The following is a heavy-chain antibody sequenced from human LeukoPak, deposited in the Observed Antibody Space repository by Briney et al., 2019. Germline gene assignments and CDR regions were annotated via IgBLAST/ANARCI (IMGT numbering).Heavy chain of an antibody. CDR1: GFTLSSYG. D-gene: IGHD4-17*01. CDR2: ISYDGSNK. Sequence: GRSLRLSCAASGFTLSSYGMHWVRQAPGKGLEWVAVISYDGSNKYYADSVKGRFTISRDNSKNTLYLQMNSLRAEDTAVYYCAKDRFSDGLDYWGQGTLVTVSS. V-gene: IGHV3-30*18. CDR3: AKDRFSDGLDY. J-gene: IGHJ4*02.